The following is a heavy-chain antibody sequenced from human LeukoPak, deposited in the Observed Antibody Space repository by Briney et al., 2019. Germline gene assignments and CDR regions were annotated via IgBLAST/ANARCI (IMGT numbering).Heavy chain of an antibody. Sequence: PSGTLSLTCAVSGGSISSSNWWSWVRQPPGKGLEWIGEIYHSGSTNYNPSLKSRVTISVDKSKNQFSLKLSSVTAADTAAYYCARDVREYYGSGSYYRNYYYGMNVWGQGTTVTVSS. D-gene: IGHD3-10*01. V-gene: IGHV4-4*02. J-gene: IGHJ6*02. CDR2: IYHSGST. CDR3: ARDVREYYGSGSYYRNYYYGMNV. CDR1: GGSISSSNW.